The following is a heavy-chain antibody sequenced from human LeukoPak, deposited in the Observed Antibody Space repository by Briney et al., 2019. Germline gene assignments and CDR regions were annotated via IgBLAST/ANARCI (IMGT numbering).Heavy chain of an antibody. D-gene: IGHD4-17*01. CDR3: ARGVTTVTTSDWFDP. CDR2: IYYSGST. CDR1: GGSISSYY. V-gene: IGHV4-59*12. J-gene: IGHJ5*02. Sequence: PSETLSLTCTVSGGSISSYYWSWIRQPPGKGLEWIGYIYYSGSTNYNPSLKSRVTISVDTSKNQFSLKLSSVTAADTAVYYCARGVTTVTTSDWFDPWGQGILVTVSS.